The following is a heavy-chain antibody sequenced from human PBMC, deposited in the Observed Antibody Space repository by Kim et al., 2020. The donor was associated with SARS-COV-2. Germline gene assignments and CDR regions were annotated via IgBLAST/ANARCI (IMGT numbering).Heavy chain of an antibody. CDR3: ARDGNRGYDMDV. V-gene: IGHV3-48*02. CDR2: ISSSSRAI. Sequence: GGSLRLSCAASGFTFNNYQMDWVRQAPGKGLEWVSYISSSSRAIYYADSVKGRFTISRDNAKNSLYLQMNSLRDEDTAVYYCARDGNRGYDMDVWGQGTTVTVSS. J-gene: IGHJ6*02. CDR1: GFTFNNYQ. D-gene: IGHD7-27*01.